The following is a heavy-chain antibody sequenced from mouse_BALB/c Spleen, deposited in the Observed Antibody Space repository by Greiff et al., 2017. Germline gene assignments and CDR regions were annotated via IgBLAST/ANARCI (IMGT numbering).Heavy chain of an antibody. Sequence: EVKVEESGGGLVKPGGSLKLSCAASGFTFSSYAMSWVRQSPEKRLEWVAEISSGGSYTYYPDTVTGRFTISRDNAKNTLYLEMSSLRSEDTAMYYCARNYRYDNPYYYAMDYWGQGTSVTVSS. CDR1: GFTFSSYA. D-gene: IGHD2-14*01. J-gene: IGHJ4*01. CDR2: ISSGGSYT. V-gene: IGHV5-9-4*01. CDR3: ARNYRYDNPYYYAMDY.